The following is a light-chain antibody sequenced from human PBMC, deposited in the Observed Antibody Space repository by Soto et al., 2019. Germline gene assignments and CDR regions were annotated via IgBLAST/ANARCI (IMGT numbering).Light chain of an antibody. V-gene: IGKV3-15*01. CDR2: GAS. CDR3: QQYNNWPPGKT. Sequence: EIVMTQSPATLSVSPGERATLSCRASQSVSSNLAWYQQKPGQAPRLLIYGASTRATGIPARFSGSGSGTEFTLTISSLQSEDFAVYYCQQYNNWPPGKTFGQGDPGGYQ. CDR1: QSVSSN. J-gene: IGKJ1*01.